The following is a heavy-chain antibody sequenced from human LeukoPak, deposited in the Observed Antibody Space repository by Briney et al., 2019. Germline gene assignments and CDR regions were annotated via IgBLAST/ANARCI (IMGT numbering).Heavy chain of an antibody. V-gene: IGHV3-53*05. Sequence: PGGSLRLSCAASGFTVSRNYMSWVRQAPGKGLEWVSVLYSDGSTYHADSVKGRFTISRDNSKNTLYLQMNSLRAEDTAVYYCAKAAGSGSYLGTFAIWGQGTMVTVSS. CDR2: LYSDGST. CDR3: AKAAGSGSYLGTFAI. CDR1: GFTVSRNY. J-gene: IGHJ3*02. D-gene: IGHD1-26*01.